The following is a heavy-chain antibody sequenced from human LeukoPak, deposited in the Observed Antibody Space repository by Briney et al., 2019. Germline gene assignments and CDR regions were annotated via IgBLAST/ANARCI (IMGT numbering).Heavy chain of an antibody. J-gene: IGHJ6*03. Sequence: GGSLRLSCAASGFTFSGSAMHCVRQAPGKGLEWVAVISADGSHKYYADYVKGQFNISRDNSNNTLYLHMNSLRPEDTAVYYCARGAGTTVYYMDVWGKGTTVTVSS. CDR1: GFTFSGSA. CDR3: ARGAGTTVYYMDV. D-gene: IGHD1-7*01. CDR2: ISADGSHK. V-gene: IGHV3-30*01.